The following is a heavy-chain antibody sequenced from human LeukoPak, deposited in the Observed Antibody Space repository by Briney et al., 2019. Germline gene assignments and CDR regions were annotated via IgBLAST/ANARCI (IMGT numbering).Heavy chain of an antibody. CDR1: GGTFSSYA. D-gene: IGHD5-18*01. CDR3: ARDRGRGYSYGYDLDY. V-gene: IGHV1-69*05. Sequence: SVKVSCKASGGTFSSYAISWLRQAPGQGLEWMGRIIPIFGTANYAQKFQGRVTITTDGSTSTAYMELSSLRSEDTAVYYCARDRGRGYSYGYDLDYWGQGTLVTVSS. CDR2: IIPIFGTA. J-gene: IGHJ4*02.